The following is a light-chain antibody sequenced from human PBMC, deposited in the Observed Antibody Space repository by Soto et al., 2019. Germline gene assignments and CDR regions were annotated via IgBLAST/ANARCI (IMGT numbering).Light chain of an antibody. Sequence: QSALTQPAPVSGSPGQSITISCTGSSSDVGHYNFVSWYQQHPGKAPQLLIFEVSNRPSGVSSRFSGSKSGNTASLTISGLQADDEADYFCCSYASDGSRVFGGGTKVTVL. CDR3: CSYASDGSRV. CDR1: SSDVGHYNF. J-gene: IGLJ3*02. V-gene: IGLV2-14*01. CDR2: EVS.